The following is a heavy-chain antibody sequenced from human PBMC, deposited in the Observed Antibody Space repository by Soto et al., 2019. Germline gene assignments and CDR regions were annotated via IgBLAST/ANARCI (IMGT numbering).Heavy chain of an antibody. Sequence: PSETLSLTCTFSGGSISSGGYYLSWIRQHPGKGLEWIGYIYYSGTTYYNPSLKSRVTISVDTSKNQFSLNLSSVTAADTAVYYCARGEVVALGYWGQGTLVTVSS. J-gene: IGHJ4*02. CDR3: ARGEVVALGY. V-gene: IGHV4-30-4*08. CDR1: GGSISSGGYY. D-gene: IGHD2-15*01. CDR2: IYYSGTT.